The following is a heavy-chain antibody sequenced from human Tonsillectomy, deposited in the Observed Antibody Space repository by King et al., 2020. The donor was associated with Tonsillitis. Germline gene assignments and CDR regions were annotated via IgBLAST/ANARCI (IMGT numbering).Heavy chain of an antibody. CDR1: GCTFSSYA. Sequence: QLVQSGAEVKKPGSSVKVSCKASGCTFSSYAISWVRQAPGQGLEWMGGIIPIFGTANYAQKFQGRVTITADESTSTAYMELSSLRSEDTAVYYCASADYYDSSGYQRWFDPWGQGTLVTVSS. J-gene: IGHJ5*02. CDR2: IIPIFGTA. D-gene: IGHD3-22*01. CDR3: ASADYYDSSGYQRWFDP. V-gene: IGHV1-69*01.